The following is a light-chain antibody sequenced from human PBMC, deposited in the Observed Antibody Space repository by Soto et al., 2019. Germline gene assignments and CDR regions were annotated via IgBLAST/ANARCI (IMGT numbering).Light chain of an antibody. Sequence: IQLTKSPSSLSASVGDRVTITCRASQGIITYLAWYQQKPGKAPNLLIYGSSTLQSGVPLRFSGSGSGTDFTLTINSLQAEDFATYYCQQTRSYPSTFGGGTKVDIQ. V-gene: IGKV1-9*01. J-gene: IGKJ4*01. CDR1: QGIITY. CDR2: GSS. CDR3: QQTRSYPST.